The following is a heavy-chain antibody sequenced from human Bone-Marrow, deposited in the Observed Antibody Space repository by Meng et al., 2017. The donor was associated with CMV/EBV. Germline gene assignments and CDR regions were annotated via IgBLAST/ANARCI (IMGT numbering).Heavy chain of an antibody. J-gene: IGHJ6*02. CDR3: ARGRYCSRTSCYRYYYYGMDV. Sequence: ASVKVSCKASGYTFTSYDINWVRQATGQGLEWMGWMNPNSGNTGNAQKFQGRATITRNTSISTAYMELSSLRSEDTAVYYCARGRYCSRTSCYRYYYYGMDVWGQGTTVTVSS. D-gene: IGHD2-2*02. CDR2: MNPNSGNT. V-gene: IGHV1-8*03. CDR1: GYTFTSYD.